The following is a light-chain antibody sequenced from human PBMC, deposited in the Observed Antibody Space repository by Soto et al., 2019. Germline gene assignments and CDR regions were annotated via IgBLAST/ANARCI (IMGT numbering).Light chain of an antibody. J-gene: IGLJ2*01. CDR3: CSYAGSYIHVV. CDR1: SSDVGSYNL. V-gene: IGLV2-23*02. Sequence: QSALTQPASVSGSPGQSITISCTGTSSDVGSYNLVSWYQQYPGKAPKLVIYDVSKRPSGVPDRFSGSKSGNTASLTISGLQAEDEADYYCCSYAGSYIHVVFGGGTKLTVL. CDR2: DVS.